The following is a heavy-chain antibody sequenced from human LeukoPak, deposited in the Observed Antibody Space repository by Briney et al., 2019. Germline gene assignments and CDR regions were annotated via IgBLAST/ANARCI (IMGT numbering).Heavy chain of an antibody. CDR3: ARDFPIQIWTRTPWFDP. V-gene: IGHV1-2*02. CDR1: GYTFTGYY. CDR2: IHPNSGGT. J-gene: IGHJ5*02. D-gene: IGHD5-18*01. Sequence: ASVKVSCKASGYTFTGYYIHWVRQAPGQGLELMGWIHPNSGGTNYAQRFQGRVTMTRDTSISTAYIELSRLTSDDTAVYYCARDFPIQIWTRTPWFDPWGQGTLVTVSS.